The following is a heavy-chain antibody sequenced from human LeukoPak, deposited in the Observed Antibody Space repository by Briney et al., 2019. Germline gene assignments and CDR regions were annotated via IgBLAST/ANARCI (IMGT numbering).Heavy chain of an antibody. V-gene: IGHV3-30*18. J-gene: IGHJ4*02. D-gene: IGHD6-19*01. CDR1: GFTFSSYE. CDR3: AKGVRQWLYSIDY. CDR2: ISYDGSNK. Sequence: GGSLRLSCAASGFTFSSYEMNWVRQAPGKGLEWVAVISYDGSNKYYADSVKGRFTISRDNSKNTLYLQMNSLRAEDTAVYYCAKGVRQWLYSIDYWGQGTLVTVSS.